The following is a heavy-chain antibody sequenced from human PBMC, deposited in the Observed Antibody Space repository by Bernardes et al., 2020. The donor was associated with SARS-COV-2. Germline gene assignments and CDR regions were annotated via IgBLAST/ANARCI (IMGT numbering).Heavy chain of an antibody. V-gene: IGHV4-39*01. D-gene: IGHD3-22*01. CDR3: ARDSGHFEVDY. CDR1: GGSISSNNHY. CDR2: IHYTGTT. J-gene: IGHJ4*02. Sequence: SETLSLTCTVSGGSISSNNHYWGWIRQPPGKVLEWIGSIHYTGTTYYIPSLTSRITISVDTSKNRYSLKLTSVTAADTAVYYCARDSGHFEVDYWGQGALVTVSS.